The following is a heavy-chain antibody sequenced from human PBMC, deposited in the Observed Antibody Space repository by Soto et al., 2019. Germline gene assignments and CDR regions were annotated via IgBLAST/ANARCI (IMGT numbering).Heavy chain of an antibody. Sequence: PGGSLRLSCAASGFTFNNAWMSWVRQAPGKGLEWVGHIKRKTDGGTRDYAAPVKGRFTISRNDSKSTLYLQMNSLKTEDTAVYYCSYLHYDILTGSIWSYFDYWGQGTLVTVPQ. D-gene: IGHD3-9*01. CDR1: GFTFNNAW. CDR3: SYLHYDILTGSIWSYFDY. J-gene: IGHJ4*02. CDR2: IKRKTDGGTR. V-gene: IGHV3-15*01.